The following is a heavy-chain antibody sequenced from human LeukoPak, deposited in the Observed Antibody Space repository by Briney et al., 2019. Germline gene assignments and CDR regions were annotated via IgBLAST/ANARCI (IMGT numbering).Heavy chain of an antibody. J-gene: IGHJ4*02. D-gene: IGHD5-18*01. Sequence: GGSLRLSCAASGFTFSSYWMSWVRQAPGKGLQWVSTISGSGGSTYYADSVKGRFTISRDNSKNMVYLQMDSLRAEDTATYYCSKLNSYGDYWGQGTLVTISS. CDR3: SKLNSYGDY. CDR1: GFTFSSYW. V-gene: IGHV3-23*01. CDR2: ISGSGGST.